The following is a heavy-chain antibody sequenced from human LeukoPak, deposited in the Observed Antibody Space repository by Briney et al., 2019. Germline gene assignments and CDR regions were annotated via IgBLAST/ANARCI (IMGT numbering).Heavy chain of an antibody. CDR2: INHSGST. Sequence: SETLSLTCAVYGGSFSGYYWSWIRQPPGKGLEWIGEINHSGSTDYNPSLKSRVTISVDTSKNQFSLKLSSVTAADTAVYYCASPVGLYCSSTSCHTADYWGQGTLVTVSS. V-gene: IGHV4-34*01. J-gene: IGHJ4*02. CDR1: GGSFSGYY. D-gene: IGHD2-2*01. CDR3: ASPVGLYCSSTSCHTADY.